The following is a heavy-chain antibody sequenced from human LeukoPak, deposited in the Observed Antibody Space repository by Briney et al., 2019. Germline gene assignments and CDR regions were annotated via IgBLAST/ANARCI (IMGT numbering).Heavy chain of an antibody. CDR3: ARDGFDAGIYFDS. Sequence: GGSLRLSCAVSGFTFSSHWMSWVRQAPGKGLEWVANIEQVGSERYYVDSVKGRFTISRDNAKNLLYLQMNSLRAEDTAVYYCARDGFDAGIYFDSWGQGTLDTVSS. D-gene: IGHD3-9*01. CDR2: IEQVGSER. V-gene: IGHV3-7*01. J-gene: IGHJ4*02. CDR1: GFTFSSHW.